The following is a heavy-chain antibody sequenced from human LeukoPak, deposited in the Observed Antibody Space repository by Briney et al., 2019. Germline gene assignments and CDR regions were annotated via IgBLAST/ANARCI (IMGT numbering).Heavy chain of an antibody. D-gene: IGHD5-18*01. CDR1: GYTFTSYD. J-gene: IGHJ6*03. V-gene: IGHV1-8*01. CDR3: ARAGIQLYYMDV. Sequence: ASVKVSCKASGYTFTSYDINWVRQAPGQGIEWMGWMNPNSGNTGYAQKFQGRVTMTRNTSISTAYMELSSLRSEDTAVYYCARAGIQLYYMDVWGKGTTVTVSS. CDR2: MNPNSGNT.